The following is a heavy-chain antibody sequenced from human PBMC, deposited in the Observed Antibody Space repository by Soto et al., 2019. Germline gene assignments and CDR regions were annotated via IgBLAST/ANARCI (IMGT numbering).Heavy chain of an antibody. V-gene: IGHV4-39*01. CDR3: ASRAGSGYFDY. Sequence: SETLSLTCTVSGGSISSSSYYWGWIRQPPGKGLEWIGSIYYSGSTYYNPSLKSRVTISVDTSKNQFSLKLSSVTAADTAVYYCASRAGSGYFDYWGQGTLVTVSS. J-gene: IGHJ4*02. CDR1: GGSISSSSYY. CDR2: IYYSGST. D-gene: IGHD3-10*01.